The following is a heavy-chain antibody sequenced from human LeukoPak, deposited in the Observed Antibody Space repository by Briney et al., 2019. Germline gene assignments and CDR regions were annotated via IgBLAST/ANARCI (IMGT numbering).Heavy chain of an antibody. J-gene: IGHJ4*02. V-gene: IGHV3-21*01. D-gene: IGHD3-10*01. Sequence: GGSLRLSCAASGFTFSSYSMNWVRQAPGKGLEWVSSISSSSSYIYYADSVKGRFTISRDNAKNSLYLQMNSLRAEDTAVYYCAREVLWFGESANWGQGTLVTVSS. CDR1: GFTFSSYS. CDR2: ISSSSSYI. CDR3: AREVLWFGESAN.